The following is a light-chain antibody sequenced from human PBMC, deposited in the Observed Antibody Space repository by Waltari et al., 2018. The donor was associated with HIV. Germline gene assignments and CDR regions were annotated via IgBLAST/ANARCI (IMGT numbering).Light chain of an antibody. Sequence: DIQMTQSPSSLSASVGDSITITCRASQGVGDLVAWFQQKPGNAPKSLIYAASSLYSGVPSKFSGSGSETDFTLTIKSLQPEDFGTYYCQQYKTHPFTFGPGTKVDFK. V-gene: IGKV1-16*02. J-gene: IGKJ3*01. CDR1: QGVGDL. CDR2: AAS. CDR3: QQYKTHPFT.